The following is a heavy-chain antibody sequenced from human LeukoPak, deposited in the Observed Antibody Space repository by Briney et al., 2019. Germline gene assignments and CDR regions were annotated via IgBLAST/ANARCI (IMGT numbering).Heavy chain of an antibody. D-gene: IGHD6-19*01. CDR3: ARARVDVAVAGTGVDY. CDR2: INHSGST. J-gene: IGHJ4*02. CDR1: GGSLSGYY. Sequence: SETLSLTCAVYGGSLSGYYWSWIRQPPGKGLEWIGEINHSGSTNYNPSLKSRVTISVDTSKNQFSLKLSSVTAADTAVYYCARARVDVAVAGTGVDYWGQGTLVTVSS. V-gene: IGHV4-34*01.